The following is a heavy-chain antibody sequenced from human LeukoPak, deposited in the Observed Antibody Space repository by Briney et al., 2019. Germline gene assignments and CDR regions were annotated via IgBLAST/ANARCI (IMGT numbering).Heavy chain of an antibody. D-gene: IGHD2-2*02. J-gene: IGHJ6*03. CDR1: GFTFSSYG. CDR3: AKDMMCSSTSCYRGGLSYYYMDV. V-gene: IGHV3-30*02. CDR2: IRYDGSNK. Sequence: GGSLRLSCAASGFTFSSYGMHWVRQAPGKGPEWVAFIRYDGSNKYYADSVKGRFTISRDNSKNTLYLQMNSLRAEDTAVYYCAKDMMCSSTSCYRGGLSYYYMDVWGKGTTVTVSS.